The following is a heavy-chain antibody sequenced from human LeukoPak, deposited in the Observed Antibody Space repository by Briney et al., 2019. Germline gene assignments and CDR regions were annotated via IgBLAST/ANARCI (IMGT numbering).Heavy chain of an antibody. J-gene: IGHJ4*02. CDR3: AREDFMVRGVITDY. D-gene: IGHD3-10*01. CDR1: GFTFSDYY. V-gene: IGHV3-11*01. Sequence: PGGSLRLSCAASGFTFSDYYMSWIRQAPGKGLERVSYISSSGSTIYYADSVKGRFTISRDNAKNSLYLQMNSLRAEDTAVYYCAREDFMVRGVITDYWGQGTLVTVSS. CDR2: ISSSGSTI.